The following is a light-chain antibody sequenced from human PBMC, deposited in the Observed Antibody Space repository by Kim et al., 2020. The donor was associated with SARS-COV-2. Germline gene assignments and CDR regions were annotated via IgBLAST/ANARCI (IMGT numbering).Light chain of an antibody. J-gene: IGLJ3*02. CDR1: NIGSKN. CDR3: QVWDSSTWV. V-gene: IGLV3-9*01. CDR2: RDS. Sequence: YELTQPLSVSVALGQTARITCGGNNIGSKNVHWYQQKPGQAPVLVIYRDSNRPSGIPERFSGSNSGNTATLTISRAQAGDEADYYCQVWDSSTWVFGGGTQLTVL.